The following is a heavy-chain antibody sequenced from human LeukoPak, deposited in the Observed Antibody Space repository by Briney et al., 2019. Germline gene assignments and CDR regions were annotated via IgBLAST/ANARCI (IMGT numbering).Heavy chain of an antibody. CDR1: GGSMSPYH. CDR3: ARAVSGRFDY. Sequence: SETLSLTCTISGGSMSPYHWGWIRQPPGKGLEWTGYIYYSGSTNYNPSLNSRVTISVDTSKNQFSLRLSSVTAADTAIYYCARAVSGRFDYWGQGTLVTVSS. J-gene: IGHJ4*02. D-gene: IGHD6-19*01. V-gene: IGHV4-59*08. CDR2: IYYSGST.